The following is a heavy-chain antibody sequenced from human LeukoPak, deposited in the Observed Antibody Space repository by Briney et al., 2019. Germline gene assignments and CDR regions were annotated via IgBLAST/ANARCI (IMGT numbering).Heavy chain of an antibody. CDR1: GFTFSSYA. CDR2: ISYDGSNK. Sequence: PGRSLRLSCAASGFTFSSYAMHWVRQAPGKGLEWVAVISYDGSNKYYADSVKGRFTISRDNSKNTLYLQMNSLRAEDTAVYYCARESSGAVNYWGQGTLVTVSS. J-gene: IGHJ4*02. V-gene: IGHV3-30-3*01. D-gene: IGHD1-26*01. CDR3: ARESSGAVNY.